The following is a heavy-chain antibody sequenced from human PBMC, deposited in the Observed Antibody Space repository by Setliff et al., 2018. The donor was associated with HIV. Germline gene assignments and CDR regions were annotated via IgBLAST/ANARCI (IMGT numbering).Heavy chain of an antibody. CDR1: GFAFRNAW. CDR2: IKAKTDGGTT. CDR3: ARDRGRPDSFDI. D-gene: IGHD1-26*01. J-gene: IGHJ3*02. Sequence: PGGSLRLSCAASGFAFRNAWLTWVRQAPGKGLEWVGRIKAKTDGGTTDYAAPVKGRFTMSRDNAKNTLYLQMNSLRAEDTALYFCARDRGRPDSFDIWGQGTMVTVSS. V-gene: IGHV3-15*05.